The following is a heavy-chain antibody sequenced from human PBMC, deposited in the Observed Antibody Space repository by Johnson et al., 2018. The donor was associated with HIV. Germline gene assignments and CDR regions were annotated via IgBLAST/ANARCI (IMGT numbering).Heavy chain of an antibody. CDR1: GFIFSGFG. CDR2: ISYDGGNK. V-gene: IGHV3-30*03. J-gene: IGHJ3*01. Sequence: VQLVESGGGVVQPGRSLRLSCAASGFIFSGFGLHWVRQAPGKGLEWVASISYDGGNKYYADSVRGRVTISRDNSKNTLYLQMNGLRVEDTAVYYCARERFSDILTGYHAFDVWGQGTMVTVSS. D-gene: IGHD3-9*01. CDR3: ARERFSDILTGYHAFDV.